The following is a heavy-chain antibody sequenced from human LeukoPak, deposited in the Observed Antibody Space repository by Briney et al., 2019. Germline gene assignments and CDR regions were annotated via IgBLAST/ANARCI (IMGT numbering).Heavy chain of an antibody. V-gene: IGHV4-38-2*02. CDR1: GYSVSSASY. J-gene: IGHJ4*02. Sequence: SETLSLTCTVSGYSVSSASYWTWIRPPPGKGLEWIGSIYYGGSTYYTPSLKSRVTISVDTSKNQFSLKLSSVTAADTAVYYCATPYNNNNDYWGQGTLVTVSS. D-gene: IGHD1-14*01. CDR2: IYYGGST. CDR3: ATPYNNNNDY.